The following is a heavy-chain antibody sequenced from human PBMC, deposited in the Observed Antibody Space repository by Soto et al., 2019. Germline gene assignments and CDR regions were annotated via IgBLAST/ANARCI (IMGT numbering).Heavy chain of an antibody. V-gene: IGHV1-18*04. Sequence: QVQLVQSGPEVKKPGASVRVSCMTSGYAFTSYGVNWVRQAPGQGLEWMGWIAPHSGRTTYLPKFQGRVTISADAFTNTAYMELRGLSSDDTGIYFWARTATGSYHSAYWGQGTVVTVSS. J-gene: IGHJ4*02. CDR2: IAPHSGRT. D-gene: IGHD3-10*01. CDR1: GYAFTSYG. CDR3: ARTATGSYHSAY.